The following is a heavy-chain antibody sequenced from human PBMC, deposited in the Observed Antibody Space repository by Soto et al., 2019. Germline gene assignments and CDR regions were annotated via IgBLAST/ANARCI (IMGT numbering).Heavy chain of an antibody. CDR3: ARVSVAGKTFDY. Sequence: TLSPPFTFSGGPLSSYYWSWVRQPPGKGLEWIGYIYYSGSTNYNPSLKSRVTISVDTSKNQFSLKLSSVTAADTAVYYCARVSVAGKTFDYWGQGTLVTVSS. D-gene: IGHD6-19*01. CDR1: GGPLSSYY. V-gene: IGHV4-59*01. J-gene: IGHJ4*02. CDR2: IYYSGST.